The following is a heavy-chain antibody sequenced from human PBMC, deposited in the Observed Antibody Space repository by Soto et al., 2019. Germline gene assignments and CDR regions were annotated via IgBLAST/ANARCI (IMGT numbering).Heavy chain of an antibody. CDR2: ISYDGSNK. J-gene: IGHJ6*02. Sequence: VQLVESGGGVVQPGRSLRLSCAASGFTFSSYAMHWVRQAPGKGLEWVAVISYDGSNKYYADSVKGRFTISRDNSTNTLYLQMNSLRAEDTAVYYCARDLGPPPVYYYGMDVWGQGTTVTVSS. CDR3: ARDLGPPPVYYYGMDV. V-gene: IGHV3-30-3*01. CDR1: GFTFSSYA.